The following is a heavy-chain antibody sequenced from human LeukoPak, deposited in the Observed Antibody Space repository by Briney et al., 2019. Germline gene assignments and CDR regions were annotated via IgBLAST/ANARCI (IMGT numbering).Heavy chain of an antibody. CDR3: ARADGSGSYGWFDP. Sequence: ASVKVSCKASRYTVTGYYMHWVRQAPGQGLEWMGWINPNSGGTNYAQKFQGRVTMTRDTSISTAYMELSRLRSDDTAVYYCARADGSGSYGWFDPWGQGTLVTVSS. J-gene: IGHJ5*02. CDR1: RYTVTGYY. V-gene: IGHV1-2*02. D-gene: IGHD3-10*01. CDR2: INPNSGGT.